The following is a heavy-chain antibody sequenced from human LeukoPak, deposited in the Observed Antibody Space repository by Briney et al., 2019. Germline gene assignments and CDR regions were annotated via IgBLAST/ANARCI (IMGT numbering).Heavy chain of an antibody. V-gene: IGHV3-48*03. D-gene: IGHD3-22*01. Sequence: HPGGSLRLSCAASGFTFSSYEMNWVRQAPGKGLEWVSYITGSGSSIYYADSVKGRFTISRDNAKNSLYLQMNSLRAEDPAVYYCARVGSFRRGIVVARSAFDIWGQGTMVTVSS. J-gene: IGHJ3*02. CDR1: GFTFSSYE. CDR3: ARVGSFRRGIVVARSAFDI. CDR2: ITGSGSSI.